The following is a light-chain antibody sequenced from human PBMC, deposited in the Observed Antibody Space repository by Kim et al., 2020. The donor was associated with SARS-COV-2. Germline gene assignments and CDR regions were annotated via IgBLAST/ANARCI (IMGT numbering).Light chain of an antibody. CDR2: DTA. J-gene: IGLJ2*01. Sequence: QAVVTQEPSLTVSPGGTVTLTCASSTGSVTNDHYPYLIQQKPGQAPRTLIYDTAIKHSWTPARFSGSLLGGKAALTLSDAQPEDEADYYCLLFYSGVQIFGGGTQLTVL. CDR3: LLFYSGVQI. V-gene: IGLV7-46*01. CDR1: TGSVTNDHY.